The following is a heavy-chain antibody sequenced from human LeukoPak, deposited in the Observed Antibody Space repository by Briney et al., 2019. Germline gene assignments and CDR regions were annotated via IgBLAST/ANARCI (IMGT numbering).Heavy chain of an antibody. D-gene: IGHD3-9*01. CDR2: IWYDGSNK. CDR1: GFTVSSNY. Sequence: GGSLRLSCAASGFTVSSNYMSWVRQAPGKGLEWVAVIWYDGSNKYYADSVKGRFTISRDNSKNTLYLQMNSLRAEDTAVYYCAREGGYDILTGYYAAEYFQHWGQGTLVTVSS. J-gene: IGHJ1*01. CDR3: AREGGYDILTGYYAAEYFQH. V-gene: IGHV3-33*08.